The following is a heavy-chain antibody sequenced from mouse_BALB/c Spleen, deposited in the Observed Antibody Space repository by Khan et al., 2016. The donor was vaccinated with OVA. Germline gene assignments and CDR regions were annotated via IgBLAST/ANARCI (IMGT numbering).Heavy chain of an antibody. CDR1: GFTFSSYA. CDR2: ISSGDTYT. D-gene: IGHD1-1*01. J-gene: IGHJ1*01. V-gene: IGHV5-9-3*01. CDR3: ARPPITTVVATSYWFFDV. Sequence: EVELVESGGGLVKPGGSLKLSCAASGFTFSSYAMSWVRQTPEKRLEWVATISSGDTYTYYPDSVKGRFTISGDNAKNTLYLQMSSLRSEDTAMYYCARPPITTVVATSYWFFDVWGAGTTVTVST.